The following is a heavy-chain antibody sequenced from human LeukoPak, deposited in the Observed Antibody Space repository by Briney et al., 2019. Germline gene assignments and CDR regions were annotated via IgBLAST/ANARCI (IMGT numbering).Heavy chain of an antibody. J-gene: IGHJ6*03. Sequence: PSETLSLTCAVYGGSFSNYYWRWIRQPPGKGLEWIGEINDSRRINYNPSLMSRVTVSVDTSKNQFSLRLTSVTATDTAVYYCARRWNYGRNYYIDVWGNGATVSVSS. CDR2: INDSRRI. D-gene: IGHD1-7*01. CDR3: ARRWNYGRNYYIDV. V-gene: IGHV4-34*01. CDR1: GGSFSNYY.